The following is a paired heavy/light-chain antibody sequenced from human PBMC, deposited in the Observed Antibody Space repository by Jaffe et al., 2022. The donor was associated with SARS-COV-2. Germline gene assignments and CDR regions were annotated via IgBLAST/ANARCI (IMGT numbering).Light chain of an antibody. CDR3: QQLNSYPLT. J-gene: IGKJ1*01. Sequence: DIQLTQSPSFLSASVGDRVTITCRASQGISSYLAWYQQKPGKAPKLLIYAASTLQSGVPSRFSGSGSGTEFTLTISSLQPEDFATYYCQQLNSYPLTFGQGTKVEIK. V-gene: IGKV1-9*01. CDR2: AAS. CDR1: QGISSY.
Heavy chain of an antibody. CDR2: IYTSGST. Sequence: QVQLQESGPGLVKPSQTLSLTCTVSGGSISSGSYYWSWIRQPAGKGLEWIGRIYTSGSTNYNPSLKSRVTISVDTSKNQFSLKLSSVTAADTAVYYCARSPSGLRLGELSLYSSHARGKYNWFDPWGQGTLVTVSS. CDR3: ARSPSGLRLGELSLYSSHARGKYNWFDP. D-gene: IGHD3-16*02. CDR1: GGSISSGSYY. J-gene: IGHJ5*02. V-gene: IGHV4-61*02.